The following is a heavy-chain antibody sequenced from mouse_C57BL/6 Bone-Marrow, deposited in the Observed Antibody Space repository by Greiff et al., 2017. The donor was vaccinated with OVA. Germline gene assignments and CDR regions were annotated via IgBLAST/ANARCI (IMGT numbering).Heavy chain of an antibody. J-gene: IGHJ3*01. Sequence: ESGPGILQSSQTLSLTCSFSGFSLSTSGMGVSWIRQPSGKGLEWLAHIYWDDDKRYNPSLKSRLTISKDTSRNQVFLKITSVDTADTATYYGARAHYDYDEGFAYWGQGTLVTVSA. CDR1: GFSLSTSGMG. V-gene: IGHV8-12*01. CDR2: IYWDDDK. D-gene: IGHD2-4*01. CDR3: ARAHYDYDEGFAY.